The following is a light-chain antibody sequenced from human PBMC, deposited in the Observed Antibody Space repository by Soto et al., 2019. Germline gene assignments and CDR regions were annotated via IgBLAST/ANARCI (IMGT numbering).Light chain of an antibody. CDR1: RGIGDR. J-gene: IGKJ1*01. Sequence: DIQMTHSPSSLSAVVGDRVTITFRASRGIGDRLAWFQQKPGKAPQFLIQAASNLQSGVPSRFSGSGSGTEFILSINSLQPEDIATYYCLQVSSFPRTFGQGTKVDI. V-gene: IGKV1-12*01. CDR3: LQVSSFPRT. CDR2: AAS.